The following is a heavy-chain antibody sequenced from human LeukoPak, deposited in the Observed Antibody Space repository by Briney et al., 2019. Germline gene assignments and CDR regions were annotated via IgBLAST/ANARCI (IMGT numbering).Heavy chain of an antibody. CDR3: VRDLGGCSGDCHPY. V-gene: IGHV3-7*01. D-gene: IGHD2-21*01. J-gene: IGHJ4*02. CDR2: IIGEGHER. Sequence: PGGSLRLSCAGSGFIFNNYWMGWVRQAPGEGLQWVASIIGEGHERHYVDSVKGRFTISRDNAKNSLFLQMDSLRVGDTAVYYCVRDLGGCSGDCHPYWGQGVLVTVSS. CDR1: GFIFNNYW.